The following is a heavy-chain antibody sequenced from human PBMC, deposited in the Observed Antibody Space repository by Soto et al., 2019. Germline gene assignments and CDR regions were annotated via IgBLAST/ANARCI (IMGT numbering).Heavy chain of an antibody. Sequence: SETLSLTCTVSGGSISSGGYYWSWIRQHPGTGLEWIGHISYSGSTYYNPSLKSQVTISVDRSKNQFSLKLSSVTSADTAVYYCARGQVVAAQHWGQGTLVTSPQ. CDR1: GGSISSGGYY. CDR2: ISYSGST. D-gene: IGHD2-15*01. V-gene: IGHV4-30-4*01. J-gene: IGHJ4*02. CDR3: ARGQVVAAQH.